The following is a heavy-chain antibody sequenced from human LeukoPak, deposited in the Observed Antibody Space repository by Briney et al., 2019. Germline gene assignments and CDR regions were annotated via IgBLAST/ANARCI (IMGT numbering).Heavy chain of an antibody. V-gene: IGHV6-1*01. CDR1: GDSVSSNSAA. CDR3: ARVPYYDFWSGYYNYYYYMDV. J-gene: IGHJ6*03. CDR2: TYYRSKWYN. Sequence: SQTLSLTCAISGDSVSSNSAAWNWIRQSPSRGLEWLGRTYYRSKWYNDYAVSVKSRITINPDTSKNQFSLQLNSVTPEDTAVYYCARVPYYDFWSGYYNYYYYMDVWGKGTTVTVSS. D-gene: IGHD3-3*01.